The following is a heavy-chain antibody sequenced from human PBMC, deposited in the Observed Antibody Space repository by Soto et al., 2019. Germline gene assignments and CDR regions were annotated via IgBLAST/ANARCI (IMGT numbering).Heavy chain of an antibody. D-gene: IGHD2-2*01. CDR3: ARDAAADKPHQGYGMDV. J-gene: IGHJ6*04. Sequence: QLQLQESGSGLVKPSQTLSLTCAVSGGSISSGGYSWSWIRQPPGTGLEWIGYIYHSGSTYYNPSLNSGPTISVDRSKNRFSRRLCCVTAADTAVYYCARDAAADKPHQGYGMDVWCEGSTVTVST. V-gene: IGHV4-30-2*01. CDR1: GGSISSGGYS. CDR2: IYHSGST.